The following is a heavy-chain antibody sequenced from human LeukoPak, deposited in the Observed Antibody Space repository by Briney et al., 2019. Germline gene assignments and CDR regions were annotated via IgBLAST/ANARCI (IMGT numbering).Heavy chain of an antibody. CDR3: ARSGIAAEIDDSYVMDV. D-gene: IGHD6-25*01. J-gene: IGHJ6*02. CDR2: IIPIFGIA. V-gene: IGHV1-69*04. CDR1: GGTFSSYA. Sequence: SVKVYCKASGGTFSSYAISWVRHAPGQGLEWIVKIIPIFGIANYAQKFQGRVTITADKSTSTAYMELSSLRAEDTAVYYCARSGIAAEIDDSYVMDVWGQGTTVTVSS.